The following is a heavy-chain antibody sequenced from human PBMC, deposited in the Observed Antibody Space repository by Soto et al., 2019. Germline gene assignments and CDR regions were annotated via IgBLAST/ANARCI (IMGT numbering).Heavy chain of an antibody. CDR1: GFALSDYI. V-gene: IGHV3-23*01. J-gene: IGHJ6*02. CDR3: GKSSGTGKSDGMDV. Sequence: EVQVLQSGGGLVQPGGSLRLSCAASGFALSDYIMTWVRQAPGKGLEWVSSMTGSSGNTYDADSVRGRFTTSRDNSKTTLYLQMNSLRDDDTAVYYCGKSSGTGKSDGMDVWGQGTTVVVSS. D-gene: IGHD7-27*01. CDR2: MTGSSGNT.